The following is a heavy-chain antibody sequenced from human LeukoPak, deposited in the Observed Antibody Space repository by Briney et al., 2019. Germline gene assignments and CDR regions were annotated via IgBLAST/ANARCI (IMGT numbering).Heavy chain of an antibody. J-gene: IGHJ4*02. CDR1: GYTFTSYG. Sequence: ASVKVSCKASGYTFTSYGISWVRQAPGQGLEWMGWISAYNGNTNYAQKVQGRVTMTTDTSTSTAYMELRSLRSDDTAVYYCARGEYSSSWYEVPDYWGQGTLVTVSS. CDR3: ARGEYSSSWYEVPDY. CDR2: ISAYNGNT. D-gene: IGHD6-13*01. V-gene: IGHV1-18*01.